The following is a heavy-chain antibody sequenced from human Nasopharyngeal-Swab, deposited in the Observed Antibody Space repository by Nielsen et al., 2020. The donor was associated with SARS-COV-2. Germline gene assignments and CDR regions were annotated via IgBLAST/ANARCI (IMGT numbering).Heavy chain of an antibody. J-gene: IGHJ6*02. V-gene: IGHV3-30-3*01. D-gene: IGHD6-19*01. CDR3: ARDLGMAGGMDV. CDR2: ISYDGSNK. Sequence: GESLKISCAASGFTFSSYAMHWVRQAPGKGLEWVAVISYDGSNKYYADSVKGRFTISRDNSKNTLYLQMNSLRAEDTAVYYCARDLGMAGGMDVWGQGTTVTVSS. CDR1: GFTFSSYA.